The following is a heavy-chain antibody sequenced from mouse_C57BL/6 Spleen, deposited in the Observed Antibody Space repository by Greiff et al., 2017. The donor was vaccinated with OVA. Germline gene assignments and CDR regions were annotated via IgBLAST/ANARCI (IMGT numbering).Heavy chain of an antibody. CDR3: ARLAKYFDY. D-gene: IGHD1-1*01. CDR2: INYDGSST. Sequence: DVKLVESEGGLVQPGSSMKLSCTASGFTFSDYYMAWVRQVPEKGLEWVANINYDGSSTYYLDALKSRFIISRDNAKNILYLQMSSLKSEDTATYYCARLAKYFDYWGQGTTLTVSS. V-gene: IGHV5-16*01. J-gene: IGHJ2*01. CDR1: GFTFSDYY.